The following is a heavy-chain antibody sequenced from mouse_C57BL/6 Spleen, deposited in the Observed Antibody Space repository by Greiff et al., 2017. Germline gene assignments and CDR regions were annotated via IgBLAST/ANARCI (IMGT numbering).Heavy chain of an antibody. CDR1: GYTFTDYY. CDR3: ARDDYTVGFAY. CDR2: IYPGSGNT. V-gene: IGHV1-76*01. Sequence: VQLKQSGAELVRPGASVKLSCKASGYTFTDYYINWVQQRPGQGLEWIASIYPGSGNTYYNEKYKGKATLTAEKSSSTAYMQLSSLTAEASAVYFCARDDYTVGFAYWGQGTLVTVSA. D-gene: IGHD2-4*01. J-gene: IGHJ3*01.